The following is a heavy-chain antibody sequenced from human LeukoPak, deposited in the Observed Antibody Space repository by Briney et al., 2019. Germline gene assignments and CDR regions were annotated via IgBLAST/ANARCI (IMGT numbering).Heavy chain of an antibody. Sequence: PSETLSLTCTVSGGPISSYYWSWIRQPPGKGLEWIGFIHYSGSTNYNPSLKSRVTISVDTSKNQFSLKLSSVTAADTAVYYCARDNGYCGGDCYVIWGQGTLVTVSS. CDR3: ARDNGYCGGDCYVI. CDR2: IHYSGST. J-gene: IGHJ4*02. V-gene: IGHV4-59*01. CDR1: GGPISSYY. D-gene: IGHD2-21*02.